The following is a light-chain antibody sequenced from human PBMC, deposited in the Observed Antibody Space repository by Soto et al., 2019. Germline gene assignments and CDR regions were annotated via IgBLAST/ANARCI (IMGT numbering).Light chain of an antibody. CDR3: TSYTPSSTYV. CDR2: AVS. CDR1: SSDVGNYDY. Sequence: QSVLTQPASVSGSPRQSITISCTGTSSDVGNYDYVSWYQQYPGKAPKLMIYAVSRRPSGVSNRFSGSKSGNTASLTISGLQAEDEADYYCTSYTPSSTYVFGTGTKLTVL. V-gene: IGLV2-14*03. J-gene: IGLJ1*01.